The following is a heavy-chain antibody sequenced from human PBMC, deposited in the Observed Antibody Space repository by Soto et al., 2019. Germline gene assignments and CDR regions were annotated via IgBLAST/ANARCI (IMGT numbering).Heavy chain of an antibody. J-gene: IGHJ6*02. CDR3: ARACTYCGGNPFYYNYGMDV. CDR2: ISSSSTI. Sequence: GGSLRLSCAASGFTFSSYSMNWVRQAPGKGLEWVSYISSSSTIYYADSVKGRFTSSRDNAKNSLYLQMNSLRDEDTAVYYCARACTYCGGNPFYYNYGMDVWGQGTTVTVSS. D-gene: IGHD2-21*01. CDR1: GFTFSSYS. V-gene: IGHV3-48*02.